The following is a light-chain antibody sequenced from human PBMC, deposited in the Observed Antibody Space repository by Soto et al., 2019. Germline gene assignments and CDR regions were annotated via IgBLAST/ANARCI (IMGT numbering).Light chain of an antibody. V-gene: IGKV3-15*01. Sequence: EIVMTQSPATLSVSPGETVTLSCRASQSISNNLAWYRQKPGQAPRLLIFGASTRATGIPARFSGSGSGTEFTLTISSLESEDSAVYYCQQYGSSPLTFGGGTKVDIK. CDR1: QSISNN. CDR2: GAS. J-gene: IGKJ4*01. CDR3: QQYGSSPLT.